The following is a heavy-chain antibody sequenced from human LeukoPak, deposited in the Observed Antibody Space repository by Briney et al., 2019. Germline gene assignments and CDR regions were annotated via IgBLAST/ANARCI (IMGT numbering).Heavy chain of an antibody. CDR1: GGTFSSYA. V-gene: IGHV1-69*01. J-gene: IGHJ4*02. CDR2: IIPIFGTA. CDR3: ARTGPTNIALRLRHFDH. Sequence: ASVKVSCKASGGTFSSYAISWVRQAPGQGLEWMGGIIPIFGTANYAQKFQGRVTITADESTSTAYMELSSLRSEDTAVYYCARTGPTNIALRLRHFDHWGQGALVTVSS. D-gene: IGHD6-6*01.